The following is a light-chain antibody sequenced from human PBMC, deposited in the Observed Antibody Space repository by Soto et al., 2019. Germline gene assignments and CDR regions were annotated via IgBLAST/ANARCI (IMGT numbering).Light chain of an antibody. J-gene: IGKJ5*01. CDR3: QQYNSYPIT. CDR1: QGISNH. CDR2: AAS. Sequence: DIHMTQSPSSLSASVGDRVTITCRASQGISNHLAWFQQRPGKAPKSLIYAASSLHSGVPSKFSGSGSGTDFTLTISSLQPEDFATYYCQQYNSYPITFGQGTRLEIK. V-gene: IGKV1-16*02.